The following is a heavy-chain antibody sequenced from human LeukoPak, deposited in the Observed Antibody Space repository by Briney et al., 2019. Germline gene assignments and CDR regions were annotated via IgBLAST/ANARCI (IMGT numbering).Heavy chain of an antibody. V-gene: IGHV4-39*07. CDR3: ARVSLVRGAPDYYFDY. D-gene: IGHD3-10*01. CDR1: CGSISSSSYY. Sequence: PSETLSLTCTVSCGSISSSSYYWGWIRQPPGKGLEWIGSIYYSGSTYYNPSLKSRVTISVDTSKNQFSLKLSSVTAADTAVYYCARVSLVRGAPDYYFDYWGQGTLVTVSS. CDR2: IYYSGST. J-gene: IGHJ4*02.